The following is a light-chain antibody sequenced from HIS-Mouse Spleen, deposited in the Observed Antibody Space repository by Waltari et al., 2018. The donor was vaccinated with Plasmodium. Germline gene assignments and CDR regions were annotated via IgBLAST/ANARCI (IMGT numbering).Light chain of an antibody. CDR1: NIGSKS. J-gene: IGLJ2*01. CDR2: DDS. V-gene: IGLV3-21*03. Sequence: SYVLTQPPSVSVAPGKTARITWWGNNIGSKSVHWYQQKPGQAPVLGVYDDSDRPSGIPERFSGSNSGNTATLTISRVEAGDEADYYCQVWDSSSDHVVFGGGTKLTVL. CDR3: QVWDSSSDHVV.